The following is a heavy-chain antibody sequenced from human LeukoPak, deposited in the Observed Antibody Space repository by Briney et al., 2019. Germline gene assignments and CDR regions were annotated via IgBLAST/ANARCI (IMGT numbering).Heavy chain of an antibody. J-gene: IGHJ4*02. Sequence: SVKVSCKASGYTFTGYYMHWVRQAPGQGLEWMGRIIPIFGTANYAQKFQGRVTITTDESTSTAYMELSSLRSEDTAVYYCAGAKDYGDYVFDYWGQGTLVTVSS. V-gene: IGHV1-69*05. CDR2: IIPIFGTA. CDR3: AGAKDYGDYVFDY. CDR1: GYTFTGYY. D-gene: IGHD4-17*01.